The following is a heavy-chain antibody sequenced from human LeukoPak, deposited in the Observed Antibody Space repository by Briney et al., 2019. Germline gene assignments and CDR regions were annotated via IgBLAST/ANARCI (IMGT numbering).Heavy chain of an antibody. Sequence: TSETLSLTCTVSGGSISTSSYYWGWIRQPPAKGRKCIGTIHYSGRTYYNPSLKSRVTISVDTSKNQFSLKMSSVTAADTAMYYCARNSGNYLGWFDPWGQGTLVTVSS. CDR2: IHYSGRT. V-gene: IGHV4-39*01. CDR3: ARNSGNYLGWFDP. CDR1: GGSISTSSYY. D-gene: IGHD1-26*01. J-gene: IGHJ5*02.